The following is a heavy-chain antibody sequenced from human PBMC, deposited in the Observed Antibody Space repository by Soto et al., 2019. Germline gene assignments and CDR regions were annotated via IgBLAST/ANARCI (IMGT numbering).Heavy chain of an antibody. CDR1: GGTFSSYT. CDR2: IIPILGIA. J-gene: IGHJ5*01. D-gene: IGHD5-18*01. Sequence: QVQLVQSGAEVKKPGSSVKVSCKASGGTFSSYTISWVRQAPGQGLEWMGRIIPILGIANYAQKCQGRVTITADKCATTAYMELSSRRSEDTAVYYCATGRRDGYNFGSWGQGTLVTVSS. CDR3: ATGRRDGYNFGS. V-gene: IGHV1-69*02.